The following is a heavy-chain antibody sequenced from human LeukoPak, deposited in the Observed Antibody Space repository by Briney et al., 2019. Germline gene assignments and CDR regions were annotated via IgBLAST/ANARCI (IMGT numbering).Heavy chain of an antibody. J-gene: IGHJ6*02. CDR1: GFTFGAYA. CDR3: ATWAFYHGLDA. D-gene: IGHD1-26*01. Sequence: PGGSLRLSCTASGFTFGAYAMHWVRQVPGKGLEWVSLINKDGDATYYADSVNGRLTTSRDNSKNSLYLQMNSLRSEDSALYYCATWAFYHGLDAWGRGSTVTVSS. V-gene: IGHV3-43*02. CDR2: INKDGDAT.